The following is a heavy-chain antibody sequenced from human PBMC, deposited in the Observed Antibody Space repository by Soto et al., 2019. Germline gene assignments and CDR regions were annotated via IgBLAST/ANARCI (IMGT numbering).Heavy chain of an antibody. CDR3: AREHSYARSGYLPVRYYFGMDV. Sequence: ASVKVSCKASGYTFTKSGISWVRQAPGQGLEWMGWIGAYNGHTKYAQKLQGRVTMTTDTSTSTAYMELRSLKSDDTAVYYCAREHSYARSGYLPVRYYFGMDVLGQLTTVTASS. CDR2: IGAYNGHT. V-gene: IGHV1-18*01. J-gene: IGHJ6*02. CDR1: GYTFTKSG. D-gene: IGHD3-22*01.